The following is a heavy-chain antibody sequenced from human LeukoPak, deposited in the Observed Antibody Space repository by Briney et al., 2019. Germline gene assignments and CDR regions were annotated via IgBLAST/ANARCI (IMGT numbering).Heavy chain of an antibody. J-gene: IGHJ4*02. Sequence: GGSLRLSCAASGFTFSSYGMHWVRQAPDKGLEWVAAIWYDGSNKYYADSVKGRFTISRDNSKNTLYLQMNSLRAEDTAVYYCARDTKQQLVRYYFDYWGQGTLVTVSS. CDR1: GFTFSSYG. V-gene: IGHV3-33*01. CDR3: ARDTKQQLVRYYFDY. D-gene: IGHD6-13*01. CDR2: IWYDGSNK.